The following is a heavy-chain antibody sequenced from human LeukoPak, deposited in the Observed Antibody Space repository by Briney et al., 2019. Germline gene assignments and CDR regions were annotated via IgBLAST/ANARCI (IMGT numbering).Heavy chain of an antibody. J-gene: IGHJ4*02. D-gene: IGHD6-19*01. Sequence: GGSLRLSCAASGFTFSSYAMYWVRQAPGKGLEWVSGIFGSGGSTHYADSVKGRFTISRDNSKNSVYLQMNSLRAEDTAVYYCAKTTTGYSSGRFPGWPVDYWGQGTLVTVSS. CDR3: AKTTTGYSSGRFPGWPVDY. CDR1: GFTFSSYA. V-gene: IGHV3-23*01. CDR2: IFGSGGST.